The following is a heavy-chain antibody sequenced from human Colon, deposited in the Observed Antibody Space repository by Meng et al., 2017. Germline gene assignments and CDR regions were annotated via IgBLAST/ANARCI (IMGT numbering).Heavy chain of an antibody. D-gene: IGHD6-13*01. J-gene: IGHJ4*02. V-gene: IGHV3-11*01. CDR1: GFTFSDYY. CDR3: SRDLLRSGYSSSWLSNDY. Sequence: GESLKISCAASGFTFSDYYMSWIRQAPGKGLEWVSYISSSGSTIYYADSVKGRFTISRDNANNSLYLQMNSLRAEDTAVYYCSRDLLRSGYSSSWLSNDYWGQGTLVTVSS. CDR2: ISSSGSTI.